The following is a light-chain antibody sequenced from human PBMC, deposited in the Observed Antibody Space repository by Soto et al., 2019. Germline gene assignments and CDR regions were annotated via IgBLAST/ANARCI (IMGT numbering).Light chain of an antibody. J-gene: IGKJ1*01. V-gene: IGKV3-11*01. Sequence: VLTQSPATLSLSPGERATLSCRASQSIHTSLAWYQQKSGKPPRLVIYDSTLRANGVPDRFGGSRSGTEFTLTINSLEPEDFAVYYCQHYGSPSWTFGQGTKVEIK. CDR3: QHYGSPSWT. CDR1: QSIHTS. CDR2: DST.